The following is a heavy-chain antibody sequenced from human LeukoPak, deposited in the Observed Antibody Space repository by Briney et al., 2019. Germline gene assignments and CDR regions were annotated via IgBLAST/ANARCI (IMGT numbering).Heavy chain of an antibody. CDR1: GFTFSSYA. V-gene: IGHV3-23*01. Sequence: GGSLRLSCAASGFTFSSYAMSWVRQAPGKGLEWVSGISGSGGSIYYADSVKGRFTISRDNSKNTLYLQMNSLRGEDTAVYNCAKAAGYSSGWSAYLDYWGQGTLVTVSS. CDR2: ISGSGGSI. CDR3: AKAAGYSSGWSAYLDY. D-gene: IGHD6-19*01. J-gene: IGHJ4*02.